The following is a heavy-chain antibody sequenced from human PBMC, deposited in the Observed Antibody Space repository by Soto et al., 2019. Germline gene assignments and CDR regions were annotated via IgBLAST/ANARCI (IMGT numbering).Heavy chain of an antibody. Sequence: TGGSLRLSCAASGFTCSSYGMHWVRQAPGKGLEWVAVISYDGSNKYYADSVKGRFTISRDNSKNTLYLQMNSLRAEDTAVYYCAKDPNYYGSGPLSYWGQGTLVTVSS. CDR3: AKDPNYYGSGPLSY. CDR1: GFTCSSYG. J-gene: IGHJ4*02. V-gene: IGHV3-30*18. D-gene: IGHD3-10*01. CDR2: ISYDGSNK.